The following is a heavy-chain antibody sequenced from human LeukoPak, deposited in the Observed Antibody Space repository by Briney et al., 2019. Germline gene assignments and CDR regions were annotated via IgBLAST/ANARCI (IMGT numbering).Heavy chain of an antibody. V-gene: IGHV1-2*02. CDR2: INPNSGGT. CDR3: APITMVRGVITH. Sequence: ASVKVSCKASGGTFSSYAISWVRQAPGQGLEWMGWINPNSGGTNYAQKFQGRVTMTRDTSISTAYMELSRLRSDDTAVYYCAPITMVRGVITHWGQGTLVTVSS. J-gene: IGHJ4*02. D-gene: IGHD3-10*01. CDR1: GGTFSSYA.